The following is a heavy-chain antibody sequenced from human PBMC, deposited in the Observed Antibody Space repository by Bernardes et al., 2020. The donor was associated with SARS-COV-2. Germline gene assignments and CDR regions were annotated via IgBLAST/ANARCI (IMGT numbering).Heavy chain of an antibody. Sequence: VEYRKNSCQGADATLTHCWSGWVRPMPGKGLERMAIIYPGDSDTRYSPSFQGQVTISADKSINTAYLQWSSLKASDTAIYYCARHDYDNGAFSVDYWGQGTLVTVSS. CDR2: IYPGDSDT. CDR3: ARHDYDNGAFSVDY. CDR1: DATLTHCW. J-gene: IGHJ4*02. D-gene: IGHD3-22*01. V-gene: IGHV5-51*01.